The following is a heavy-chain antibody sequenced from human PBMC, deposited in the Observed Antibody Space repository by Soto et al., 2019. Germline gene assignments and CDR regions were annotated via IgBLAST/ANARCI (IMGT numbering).Heavy chain of an antibody. J-gene: IGHJ3*02. CDR3: ARDISPTAAEIFYDSLDI. Sequence: EVQLVESGGGVVQPGGSLRLSCAASGVTFSRYWMTWVRQAPGKGLEWVANVNEDGTVKYYVDSVKGRFTISRDNAKNSLYLQMNSLRAEDTAVYSCARDISPTAAEIFYDSLDIWGQGTMVTVSS. CDR1: GVTFSRYW. D-gene: IGHD6-13*01. CDR2: VNEDGTVK. V-gene: IGHV3-7*01.